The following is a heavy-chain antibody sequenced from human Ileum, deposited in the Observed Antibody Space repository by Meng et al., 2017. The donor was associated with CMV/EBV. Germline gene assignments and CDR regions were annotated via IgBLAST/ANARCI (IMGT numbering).Heavy chain of an antibody. J-gene: IGHJ5*02. D-gene: IGHD2-8*01. Sequence: SETLSLTCTVSGGSVSSGSYYWTWVRQPPGKGLEWIGYISYNGDTNFNPSLKSRVTMSVDTSKNLFSLKLTFVTAADTAVYYCARSCVLGYCSRTSGGAFDPWGQGTLVTVSS. CDR1: GGSVSSGSYY. V-gene: IGHV4-61*01. CDR2: ISYNGDT. CDR3: ARSCVLGYCSRTSGGAFDP.